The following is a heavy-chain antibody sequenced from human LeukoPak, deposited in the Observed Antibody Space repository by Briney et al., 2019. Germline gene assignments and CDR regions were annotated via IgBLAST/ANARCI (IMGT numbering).Heavy chain of an antibody. J-gene: IGHJ4*02. V-gene: IGHV4-38-2*02. Sequence: PSETLSLTCTVSDYSISGGFYWGWIRQPPGKGLEWLGSIQHSGTTHYNPSLMSRVTISVDTSKNHISLKVTSVTASDTAVYYCARDDSDFAYWGQGTLVTVSS. CDR1: DYSISGGFY. CDR3: ARDDSDFAY. D-gene: IGHD4-11*01. CDR2: IQHSGTT.